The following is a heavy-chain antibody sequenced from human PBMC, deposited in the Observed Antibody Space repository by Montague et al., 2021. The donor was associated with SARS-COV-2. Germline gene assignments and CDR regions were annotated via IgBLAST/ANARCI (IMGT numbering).Heavy chain of an antibody. CDR1: GGSISSYY. CDR3: ARASITMVRGVTRWYFDL. CDR2: IYYSGST. Sequence: SETLSLTCTVSGGSISSYYWSWIRQPPGKGLEWIGYIYYSGSTNYNPSLKSRVTISVGTSKNQFSLKLSSVTAADTAVYYCARASITMVRGVTRWYFDLWGRSTLVTVSS. J-gene: IGHJ2*01. V-gene: IGHV4-59*13. D-gene: IGHD3-10*01.